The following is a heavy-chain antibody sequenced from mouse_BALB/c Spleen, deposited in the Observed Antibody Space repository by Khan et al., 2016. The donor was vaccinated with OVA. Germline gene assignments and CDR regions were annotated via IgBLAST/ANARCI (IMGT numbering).Heavy chain of an antibody. CDR1: GYTFTNHA. V-gene: IGHV9-3-1*01. CDR3: ARGYGYFDD. Sequence: QIQLVQSGPELKKPGETVKISCKASGYTFTNHAMNWVKQATGKGLKWMGWINTYTGEPTYSDDFKGRFAISLDTSASTAYLQINNLTTEDTATYYCARGYGYFDDWGAGTTVTVSS. CDR2: INTYTGEP. J-gene: IGHJ1*01.